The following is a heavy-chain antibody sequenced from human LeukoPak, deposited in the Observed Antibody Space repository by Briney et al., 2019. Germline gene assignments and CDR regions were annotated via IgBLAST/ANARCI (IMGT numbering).Heavy chain of an antibody. J-gene: IGHJ6*02. Sequence: PGGSQRLSCAASGFTFSTYAMTWVRQAPGKGLEWVSAITAGGGSTYYADSVKGRFTISRANSKNTLYLQMNSLRAEDTAVYYCAKVSYSGYEPTYYYYYYGMDVWGQGTTVTVSS. V-gene: IGHV3-23*01. CDR2: ITAGGGST. CDR3: AKVSYSGYEPTYYYYYYGMDV. D-gene: IGHD5-12*01. CDR1: GFTFSTYA.